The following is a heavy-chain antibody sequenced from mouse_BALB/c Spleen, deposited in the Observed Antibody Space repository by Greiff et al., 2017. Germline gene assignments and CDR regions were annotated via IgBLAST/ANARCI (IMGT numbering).Heavy chain of an antibody. Sequence: VKLQESGPGLVQPSQSLSITCTVSGFSLTSYGVHWVRQSPGKGLEWLGVIWSGGSTDYNAAFISRLSISKDNSKSQVFFKMNSLQANDTAIYYCARLYYGSSWFAYWGQGTLVTVSA. CDR3: ARLYYGSSWFAY. CDR2: IWSGGST. CDR1: GFSLTSYG. D-gene: IGHD1-1*01. V-gene: IGHV2-2*02. J-gene: IGHJ3*01.